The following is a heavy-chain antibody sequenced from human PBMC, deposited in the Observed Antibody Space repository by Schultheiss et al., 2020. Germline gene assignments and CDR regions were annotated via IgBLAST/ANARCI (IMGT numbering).Heavy chain of an antibody. Sequence: ASVKVSCKASGYTFTGYYMHWVRQAPGQGLEWMGWITADNGNTNYAQKLQGRVTMTTDTSTSTAYMELRSLRSDDTAVYYCAREYSGYDAFDIWGQGTMVTVSS. J-gene: IGHJ3*02. D-gene: IGHD5-12*01. CDR1: GYTFTGYY. CDR3: AREYSGYDAFDI. CDR2: ITADNGNT. V-gene: IGHV1-18*04.